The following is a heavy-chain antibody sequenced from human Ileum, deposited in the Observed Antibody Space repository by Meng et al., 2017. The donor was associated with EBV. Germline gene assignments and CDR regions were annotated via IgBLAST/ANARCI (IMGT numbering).Heavy chain of an antibody. V-gene: IGHV4-4*02. CDR2: IFHTGIT. J-gene: IGHJ4*02. CDR1: GDSISSNYW. CDR3: ARGSDYVWVF. Sequence: QLQLQESGPGLGSPWGXLSLTGAGSGDSISSNYWWSWVRLSPGEGLDWIGEIFHTGITNYNPSLKSRVSMSIDESKNQLSLKLRSVTAADTAVYYCARGSDYVWVFGGQGTLVTVSS. D-gene: IGHD3-16*01.